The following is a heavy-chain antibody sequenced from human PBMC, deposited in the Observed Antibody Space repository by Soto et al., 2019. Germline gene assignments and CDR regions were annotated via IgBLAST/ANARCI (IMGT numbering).Heavy chain of an antibody. CDR3: ARGIILGYCSGGSCQDAP. CDR2: ISSSSSYI. Sequence: GGSLRLSCAASGFTFSSYSMNWVRQAPGKGLEWVSSISSSSSYIYYADSVKGRFTISRDNAKNSLYLQMNSLRAEDTAAYYCARGIILGYCSGGSCQDAPWGQGTLVTVSS. D-gene: IGHD2-15*01. V-gene: IGHV3-21*01. CDR1: GFTFSSYS. J-gene: IGHJ5*02.